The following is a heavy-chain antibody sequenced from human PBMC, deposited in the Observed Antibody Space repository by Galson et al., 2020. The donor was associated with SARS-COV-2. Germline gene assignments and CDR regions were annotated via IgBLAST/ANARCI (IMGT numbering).Heavy chain of an antibody. Sequence: ASVKVSCKASGYTFTGYYMHWVRQAPGQGLEWMGWINPNSGGTNYAQKFQGWVTMTRDTSISTAYMELSRLRSEDTAVYYCATSTAMVRCNWFDPWGQGTLVTVSS. V-gene: IGHV1-2*04. CDR3: ATSTAMVRCNWFDP. CDR2: INPNSGGT. CDR1: GYTFTGYY. D-gene: IGHD5-18*01. J-gene: IGHJ5*02.